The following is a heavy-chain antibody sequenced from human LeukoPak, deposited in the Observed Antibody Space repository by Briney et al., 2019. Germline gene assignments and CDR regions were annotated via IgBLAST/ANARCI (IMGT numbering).Heavy chain of an antibody. Sequence: PGGSLRLSCAASGFIFNNYAMHWVRQAPGKGLEWVAAISYDGNNKYYADSVKGRFTISRDNAKNSLYLQMNSLRAEDTAVYYCARDSTFAVATFDYWGQGTLVTVSS. D-gene: IGHD2/OR15-2a*01. CDR1: GFIFNNYA. V-gene: IGHV3-30-3*01. CDR3: ARDSTFAVATFDY. CDR2: ISYDGNNK. J-gene: IGHJ4*02.